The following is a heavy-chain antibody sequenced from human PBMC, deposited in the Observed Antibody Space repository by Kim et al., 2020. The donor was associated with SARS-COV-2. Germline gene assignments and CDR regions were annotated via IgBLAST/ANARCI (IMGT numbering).Heavy chain of an antibody. CDR2: ISGTSCYT. Sequence: GGSLRLSCIASGFTFSDYYTTWIRQAPGKGLEWLSYISGTSCYTNYADSVKGLFTISRDSAKNSLYLQMNSLRAEDTAVYYCARRAVTTSDDAFDSWGQGTRVTVSS. CDR3: ARRAVTTSDDAFDS. D-gene: IGHD4-17*01. J-gene: IGHJ3*02. V-gene: IGHV3-11*03. CDR1: GFTFSDYY.